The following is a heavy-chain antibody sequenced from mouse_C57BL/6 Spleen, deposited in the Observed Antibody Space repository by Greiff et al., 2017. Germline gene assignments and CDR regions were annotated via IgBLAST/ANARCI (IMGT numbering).Heavy chain of an antibody. Sequence: QVQLQQSGAELVKPGASVKMSCKASGYTFTSYWITWVKQRPGQGLEWIGDIYPGSGSTNYNEKFKSKATLTVDTSSSTAYMQLSSLTSEDSAVYYCARVTTVGGYFDYWGQGTTLTVSS. CDR1: GYTFTSYW. D-gene: IGHD1-1*01. J-gene: IGHJ2*01. V-gene: IGHV1-55*01. CDR2: IYPGSGST. CDR3: ARVTTVGGYFDY.